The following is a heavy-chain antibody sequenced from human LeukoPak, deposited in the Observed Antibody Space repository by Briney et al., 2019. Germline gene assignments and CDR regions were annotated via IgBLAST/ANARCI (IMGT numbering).Heavy chain of an antibody. Sequence: PSETLSLTCTVSGGSIHSYWSWIRQPAGKGLEWIGRISGSGTITYNPALQSRLTISIDTSKNQFSLKLMSVTAADTAVYYCARDSGTTGEVKFDPWGQGTLVTVSS. D-gene: IGHD3-10*01. V-gene: IGHV4-4*07. CDR1: GGSIHSY. CDR2: ISGSGTI. CDR3: ARDSGTTGEVKFDP. J-gene: IGHJ5*02.